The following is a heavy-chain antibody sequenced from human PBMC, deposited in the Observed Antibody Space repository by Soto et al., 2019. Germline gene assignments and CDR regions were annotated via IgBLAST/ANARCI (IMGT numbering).Heavy chain of an antibody. Sequence: SETLSLTCTVSGGSISSSSYYWGWIRQPPGKGLEWIGSIYYSGSTYYNPSLKSRVTISVDTSKNQFSLKLSSVTAADTALYFCAGHDNMTLGSQYLDSWGPGTLVTVSS. V-gene: IGHV4-39*07. D-gene: IGHD1-1*01. CDR1: GGSISSSSYY. J-gene: IGHJ4*02. CDR2: IYYSGST. CDR3: AGHDNMTLGSQYLDS.